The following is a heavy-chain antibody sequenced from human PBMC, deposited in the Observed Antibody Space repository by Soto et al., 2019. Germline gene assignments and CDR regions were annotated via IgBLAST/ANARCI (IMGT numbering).Heavy chain of an antibody. D-gene: IGHD3-22*01. J-gene: IGHJ4*02. CDR1: GYSFAGYW. CDR2: IDPSDSQT. V-gene: IGHV5-10-1*01. CDR3: ARQIYDSDTGPNFQYYFDS. Sequence: PGESLKISCKGSGYSFAGYWITWVRQKPGKGLEWMGRIDPSDSQTYYSPSFRGHVTISVTKSITTVFLQWSSLRASDTAMYYCARQIYDSDTGPNFQYYFDSWGPGTLVTVSS.